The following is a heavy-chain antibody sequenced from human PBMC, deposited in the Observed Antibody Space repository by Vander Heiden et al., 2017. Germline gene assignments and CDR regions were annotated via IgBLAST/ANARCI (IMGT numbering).Heavy chain of an antibody. CDR3: AKVPAYCSGGSCYPLYY. CDR1: GFTFSSYG. V-gene: IGHV3-30*18. Sequence: QVQLVESGGGVVQPGRSLRLSCAASGFTFSSYGMHWVRQAPGKGLEWVAVISYDGSNKYYADSVKGRVTISRDNSKNTLYLQMNSLRAEDTAVYYCAKVPAYCSGGSCYPLYYWGQGTLVTVSS. CDR2: ISYDGSNK. J-gene: IGHJ4*02. D-gene: IGHD2-15*01.